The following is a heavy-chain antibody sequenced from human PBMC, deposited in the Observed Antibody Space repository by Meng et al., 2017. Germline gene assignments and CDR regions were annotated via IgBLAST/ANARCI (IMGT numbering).Heavy chain of an antibody. CDR1: GGSISSGTFY. CDR3: ARDASGSYLAY. D-gene: IGHD3-10*01. Sequence: SETLSLTCTVSGGSISSGTFYWTWIRQPAGKGLEWIGRIYPSGSTNYNPSLKSRVTISIDTSNNQFSLRLSSVTAADTAMYYCARDASGSYLAYCGQAT. CDR2: IYPSGST. J-gene: IGHJ4*02. V-gene: IGHV4-61*02.